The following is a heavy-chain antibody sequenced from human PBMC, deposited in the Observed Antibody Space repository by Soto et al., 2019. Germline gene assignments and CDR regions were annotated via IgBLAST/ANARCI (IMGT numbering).Heavy chain of an antibody. D-gene: IGHD2-21*01. CDR1: GFFFSGYE. J-gene: IGHJ4*02. CDR2: ISTTDII. V-gene: IGHV3-48*03. CDR3: AREIVAGGYFDY. Sequence: DVQLVESGGGLVQPGGSLRLSCVASGFFFSGYEMNWVRQAPGKGLEWISYISTTDIIYQADSVKGRFTISRDNAKNSLYLRMNSLTAEDTAVYYCAREIVAGGYFDYWGQGTVVTVSS.